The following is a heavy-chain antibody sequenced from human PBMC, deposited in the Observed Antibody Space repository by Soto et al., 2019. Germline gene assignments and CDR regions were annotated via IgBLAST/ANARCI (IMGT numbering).Heavy chain of an antibody. CDR1: GGSISSYY. CDR2: IYTSGST. Sequence: QVQLQESGPGLVKPSETLSLTCTVSGGSISSYYWSWIRQPAGKGLEWIGRIYTSGSTNYNPSLKSRVTMSVDTSKNQFSLKLSSVTAADTAVYYCARVSIAARLSPHYYYYGMDVWGQGTTVTVSS. V-gene: IGHV4-4*07. D-gene: IGHD6-6*01. J-gene: IGHJ6*02. CDR3: ARVSIAARLSPHYYYYGMDV.